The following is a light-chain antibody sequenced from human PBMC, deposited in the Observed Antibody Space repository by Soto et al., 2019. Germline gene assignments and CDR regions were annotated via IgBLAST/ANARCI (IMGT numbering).Light chain of an antibody. Sequence: DIVMTQSPLSLPVTPEEPASISCRSSQSLLHSNGYNYLDWYLQKPGQSPQLLIYLGSNRASGVPDRFSGSGSGTDFTLKISRVEAEDVGVYYCMQALQTPQYTFGQGTKLEIK. V-gene: IGKV2-28*01. J-gene: IGKJ2*01. CDR3: MQALQTPQYT. CDR1: QSLLHSNGYNY. CDR2: LGS.